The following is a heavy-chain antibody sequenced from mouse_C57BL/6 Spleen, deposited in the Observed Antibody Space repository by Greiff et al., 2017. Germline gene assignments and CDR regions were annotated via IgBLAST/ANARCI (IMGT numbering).Heavy chain of an antibody. CDR1: GYTFTSYW. V-gene: IGHV1-64*01. Sequence: QVQLKQPGAELVKPGASVKLSCKASGYTFTSYWMHWVKQRPGQGLEWIGMIHPNSGSTNYNEKFKSKATLTVDKSSSTAYMQLSSLTSEDSAVYYGARSGDGYSREVFAYWGQGTLVTVSA. CDR3: ARSGDGYSREVFAY. J-gene: IGHJ3*01. D-gene: IGHD2-3*01. CDR2: IHPNSGST.